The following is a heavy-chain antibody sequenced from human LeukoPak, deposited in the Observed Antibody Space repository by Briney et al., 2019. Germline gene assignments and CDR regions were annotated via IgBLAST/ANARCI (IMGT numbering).Heavy chain of an antibody. CDR3: AKGRYSGTTYYFDY. CDR1: GFTLSTYW. Sequence: GGSLRLSCAASGFTLSTYWMSWVHQVPGKGLEWVANIKKDGSETYYVDSVKGRFTISRDNAKNSLYLQMNSLRAEDTAIYHCAKGRYSGTTYYFDYWGRGTLVTVSS. D-gene: IGHD5-12*01. CDR2: IKKDGSET. V-gene: IGHV3-7*03. J-gene: IGHJ4*02.